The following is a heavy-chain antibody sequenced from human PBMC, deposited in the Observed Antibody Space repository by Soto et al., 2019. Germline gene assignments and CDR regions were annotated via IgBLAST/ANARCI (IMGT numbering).Heavy chain of an antibody. CDR3: ARDGSSSWYEYCGMDV. V-gene: IGHV3-33*01. CDR2: IWYDGSNK. J-gene: IGHJ6*02. D-gene: IGHD6-13*01. CDR1: GFTFSSYG. Sequence: GGSLRLSCAASGFTFSSYGMHWVRQAPGKGLEWVAVIWYDGSNKYYADSVKGRFTISRDNSKNTLYLQMNSLRAEDTAVYYCARDGSSSWYEYCGMDVWGQGTTVTVSS.